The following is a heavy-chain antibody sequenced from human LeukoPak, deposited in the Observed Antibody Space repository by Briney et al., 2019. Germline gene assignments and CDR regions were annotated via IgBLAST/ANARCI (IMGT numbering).Heavy chain of an antibody. CDR2: MDYSGST. CDR3: AREPPYYYDSSGYRSGF. Sequence: PSETLSLTCTVSGGSISDYYWTWIRQSPGTGLEWIGYMDYSGSTAYNPSLKSRVTISVDTSKNQFSLKLSSVTAADTAVYYCAREPPYYYDSSGYRSGFWGQGTLVIVSS. J-gene: IGHJ4*02. CDR1: GGSISDYY. V-gene: IGHV4-59*12. D-gene: IGHD3-22*01.